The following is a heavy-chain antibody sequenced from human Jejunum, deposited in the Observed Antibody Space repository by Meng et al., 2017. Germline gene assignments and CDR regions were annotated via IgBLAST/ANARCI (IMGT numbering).Heavy chain of an antibody. V-gene: IGHV1-3*01. CDR2: ITAGNGNT. Sequence: ASVKVSCKASGFPFLSYAIYWVRQAPGQRLEWMGWITAGNGNTKYSQKFQGRVTISRDTSASTAYMELSSLRFEDTAVYYCARDMPYSSGSFDYWGQGTLVTVSS. CDR3: ARDMPYSSGSFDY. CDR1: GFPFLSYA. D-gene: IGHD3-10*01. J-gene: IGHJ4*02.